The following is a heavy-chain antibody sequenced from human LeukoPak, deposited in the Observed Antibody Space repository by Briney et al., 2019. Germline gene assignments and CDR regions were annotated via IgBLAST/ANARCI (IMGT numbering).Heavy chain of an antibody. CDR1: GYPFIGHK. Sequence: ASVKVSCKASGYPFIGHKIHWVRQAPGQGLEWMGRINPNNGDTDYAERFQGRVTITRATSITTAYLEVTRLTSDDTAVYFCARGNNWYGADHWGQGTQVTVSS. V-gene: IGHV1-2*02. J-gene: IGHJ4*02. CDR2: INPNNGDT. D-gene: IGHD5-24*01. CDR3: ARGNNWYGADH.